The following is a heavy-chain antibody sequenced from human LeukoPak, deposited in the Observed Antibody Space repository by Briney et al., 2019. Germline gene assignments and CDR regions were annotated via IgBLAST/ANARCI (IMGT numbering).Heavy chain of an antibody. Sequence: SETLSLTCTVSGGSISSYYWTWIRQPPGRGLEWIGYIYYSGSTNYNPSLKSRVTISVDTSKNQFSLKLTSVTAADTAVYYCARGVNSGYFDYCGQGTLVTVSS. CDR2: IYYSGST. CDR1: GGSISSYY. D-gene: IGHD1-26*01. J-gene: IGHJ4*02. CDR3: ARGVNSGYFDY. V-gene: IGHV4-59*01.